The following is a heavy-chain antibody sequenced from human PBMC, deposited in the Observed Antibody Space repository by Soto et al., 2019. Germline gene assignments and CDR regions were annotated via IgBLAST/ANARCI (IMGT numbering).Heavy chain of an antibody. D-gene: IGHD3-3*01. CDR2: IIPILGIA. CDR1: GGTFSSYT. Sequence: ASVKVSCKASGGTFSSYTISWVRQAPGQWLEWMGRIIPILGIANYAQKFQGRVTITADKSTSTAYMELSSLRSEDTAVYYCARDLGHITIFGVVIGNWFDPWGQGTLVTVSS. V-gene: IGHV1-69*04. J-gene: IGHJ5*02. CDR3: ARDLGHITIFGVVIGNWFDP.